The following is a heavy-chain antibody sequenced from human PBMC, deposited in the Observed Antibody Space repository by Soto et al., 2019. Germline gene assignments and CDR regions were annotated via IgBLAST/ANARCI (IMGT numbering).Heavy chain of an antibody. J-gene: IGHJ4*02. CDR1: GFTFSDYY. CDR3: ASEGPYYDFWSGYLAY. Sequence: VQLVESGGGLVKPGGSLRLSCAASGFTFSDYYMSWIRQAPGKGLEGVSYMSRSGSTIYYANSVKGRFTISRDNAKNSLYLQMNSLRAEDTAVYYCASEGPYYDFWSGYLAYWGQGTLVTVSS. D-gene: IGHD3-3*01. CDR2: MSRSGSTI. V-gene: IGHV3-11*01.